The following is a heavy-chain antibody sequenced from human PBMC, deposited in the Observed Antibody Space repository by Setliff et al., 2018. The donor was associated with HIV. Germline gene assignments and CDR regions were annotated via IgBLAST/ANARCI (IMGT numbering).Heavy chain of an antibody. J-gene: IGHJ4*02. Sequence: SETLSLTCTVSGGSITSGGHYWSWIRQHPGKGLEWIGYIYYTGSTYYNPSLKSRVTISVDTSKNQFSLNLSSVPAADTALYYCASGNPNDSWGQGTLVTVSS. CDR3: ASGNPNDS. CDR2: IYYTGST. V-gene: IGHV4-31*03. CDR1: GGSITSGGHY.